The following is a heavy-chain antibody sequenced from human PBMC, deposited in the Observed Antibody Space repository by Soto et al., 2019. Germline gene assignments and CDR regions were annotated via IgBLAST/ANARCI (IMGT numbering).Heavy chain of an antibody. CDR2: IYYSGST. V-gene: IGHV4-59*08. J-gene: IGHJ5*02. CDR1: GGSISSYY. Sequence: SSETLSLTCTVSGGSISSYYWSWIRQPPGKGLEWIGYIYYSGSTNYNPSLKSRVTISVDTSKNQFSLKLSSVTAADTAVYYCVRGKDWFDPWGQGTLVTVSS. CDR3: VRGKDWFDP.